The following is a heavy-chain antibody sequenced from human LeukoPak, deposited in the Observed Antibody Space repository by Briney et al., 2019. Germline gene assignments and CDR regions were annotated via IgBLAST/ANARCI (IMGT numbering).Heavy chain of an antibody. CDR2: ISYDGSNK. CDR3: ARSIAGVVPAAILENYYYYYGMDV. D-gene: IGHD2-2*01. J-gene: IGHJ6*02. Sequence: GGSLRLSCAASGFTFSSYAMHWVRQAPGKGLEWVAVISYDGSNKYYADSVKGRFTISRDNSKNTLYLQMNSLRTEDTAVYYCARSIAGVVPAAILENYYYYYGMDVWGQGTTVTVSS. CDR1: GFTFSSYA. V-gene: IGHV3-30-3*01.